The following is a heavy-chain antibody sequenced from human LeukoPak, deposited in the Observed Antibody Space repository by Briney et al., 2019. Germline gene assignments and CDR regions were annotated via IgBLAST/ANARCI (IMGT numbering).Heavy chain of an antibody. CDR2: INHSGNT. D-gene: IGHD3-3*02. CDR3: ARVRVLAFYYYYGMDV. V-gene: IGHV4-34*01. J-gene: IGHJ6*02. Sequence: SETLCLTCAVHGGSFSGYYWSWIRQPPGRGLEWIGAINHSGNTNSNPSLKRRVTISVDTSKNQFSLKMSSVTAAYTAVYYCARVRVLAFYYYYGMDVWGQGTTVTVSS. CDR1: GGSFSGYY.